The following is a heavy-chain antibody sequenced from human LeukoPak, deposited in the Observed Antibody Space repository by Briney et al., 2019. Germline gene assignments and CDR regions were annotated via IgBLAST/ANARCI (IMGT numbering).Heavy chain of an antibody. Sequence: KPSETLSLTCAVYGGSLSNYYWGWIRQTPGKGLEWIGEINHSGTTKYNPSLKSRVTISVDMSKNQFSLELSSVTAADTAVYYCARGPASGSNFAWFDPWGQGTLVTVSS. D-gene: IGHD3-10*01. J-gene: IGHJ5*02. CDR1: GGSLSNYY. CDR2: INHSGTT. CDR3: ARGPASGSNFAWFDP. V-gene: IGHV4-34*01.